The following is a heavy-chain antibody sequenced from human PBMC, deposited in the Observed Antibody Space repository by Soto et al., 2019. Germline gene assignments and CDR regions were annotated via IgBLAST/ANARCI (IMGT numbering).Heavy chain of an antibody. V-gene: IGHV5-51*01. CDR2: IYPGDSDT. CDR3: ARQSSASCYFCYMDV. Sequence: ESLKISCEASGYRFASYWIGWVRQMPGKGLEWMGIIYPGDSDTRYSPSFQGQVTISADESISTAYLQWSSLKASDTAIYYCARQSSASCYFCYMDVWGKGTTVTVSS. D-gene: IGHD2-2*01. CDR1: GYRFASYW. J-gene: IGHJ6*03.